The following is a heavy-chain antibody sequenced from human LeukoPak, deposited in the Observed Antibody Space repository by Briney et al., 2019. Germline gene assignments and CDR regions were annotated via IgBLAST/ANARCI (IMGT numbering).Heavy chain of an antibody. D-gene: IGHD3-3*01. CDR3: AKDIRQLIFGVVANWFDP. V-gene: IGHV3-23*01. J-gene: IGHJ5*02. CDR2: ISGSGGST. Sequence: GSLRLSCAASGFTFSSYAMSWVRQAPGKGLEWVSAISGSGGSTYYADSVKGRFTISRDNSKNTLYLQMNSLRAEDTAVYYCAKDIRQLIFGVVANWFDPWGQGTLVTVSS. CDR1: GFTFSSYA.